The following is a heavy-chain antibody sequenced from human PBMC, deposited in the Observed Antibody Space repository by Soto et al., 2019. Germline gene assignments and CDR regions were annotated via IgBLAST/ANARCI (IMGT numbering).Heavy chain of an antibody. Sequence: QVQLQESGPGLVKPSETLSLTCSVSGGSISGYYWSWIRQPPGKGLEWIGYIYDGDSANYNPYLNKRVIISVDQSSNQLSRRRSSVTAADTAVYYGARGYYDTSGYSRDPWGQGTLVTVSS. CDR3: ARGYYDTSGYSRDP. CDR2: IYDGDSA. D-gene: IGHD3-22*01. V-gene: IGHV4-59*01. J-gene: IGHJ5*02. CDR1: GGSISGYY.